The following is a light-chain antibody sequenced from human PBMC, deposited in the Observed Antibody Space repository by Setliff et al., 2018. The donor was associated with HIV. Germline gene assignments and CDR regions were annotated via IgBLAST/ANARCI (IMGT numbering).Light chain of an antibody. Sequence: QSVLTQPASVSGYPGQSITISCTGTSSDVGGYNYVSWYQQHPGKAPKLMIYEVSNRPSGVSNRFSGSKSGNTASLTISGLQAEDKADYYCSSYTSSSTQVFGTGTKVTVL. V-gene: IGLV2-14*01. J-gene: IGLJ1*01. CDR3: SSYTSSSTQV. CDR2: EVS. CDR1: SSDVGGYNY.